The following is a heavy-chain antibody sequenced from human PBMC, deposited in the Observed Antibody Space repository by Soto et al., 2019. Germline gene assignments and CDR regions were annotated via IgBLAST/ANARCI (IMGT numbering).Heavy chain of an antibody. Sequence: HPGGSLRLSCAASGFTFSSYAMHWVRQAPGKGLEWVAVISYDGSNKYYADSVKGRFTISRDNSKNTLYLQMNSLRAEDTAVYYCARDFELSGSYLGLSDYWGQGTLVTVSS. CDR3: ARDFELSGSYLGLSDY. D-gene: IGHD1-26*01. J-gene: IGHJ4*02. CDR2: ISYDGSNK. V-gene: IGHV3-30-3*01. CDR1: GFTFSSYA.